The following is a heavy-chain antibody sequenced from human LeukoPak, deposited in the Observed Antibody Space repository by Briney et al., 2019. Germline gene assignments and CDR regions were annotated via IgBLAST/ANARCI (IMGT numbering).Heavy chain of an antibody. CDR3: ARGRATGTTPYYYYMDV. J-gene: IGHJ6*03. CDR2: IIPIFGTA. V-gene: IGHV1-69*06. CDR1: GGTFSSYA. Sequence: SVKVSCKASGGTFSSYAISWARQAPGQGLEWMGGIIPIFGTANYAQKFQGRVTITADKSTSTAYIELSSLRSEDTAVYYCARGRATGTTPYYYYMDVWGKGTTVTVSS. D-gene: IGHD1-1*01.